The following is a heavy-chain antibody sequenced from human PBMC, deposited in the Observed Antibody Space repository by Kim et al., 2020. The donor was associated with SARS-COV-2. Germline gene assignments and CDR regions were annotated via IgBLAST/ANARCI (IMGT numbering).Heavy chain of an antibody. Sequence: GGSLRLSCAASGFTFSSYAMSWVRQAPGKGLEWVSAISGSGGSTYYADSVKGRFTISRDNSKNTLYLQMNSLRAEDTAVYYCAKVEYGSGSYWSPCLDYWGQGTLVTVSS. D-gene: IGHD3-10*01. J-gene: IGHJ4*02. V-gene: IGHV3-23*01. CDR2: ISGSGGST. CDR3: AKVEYGSGSYWSPCLDY. CDR1: GFTFSSYA.